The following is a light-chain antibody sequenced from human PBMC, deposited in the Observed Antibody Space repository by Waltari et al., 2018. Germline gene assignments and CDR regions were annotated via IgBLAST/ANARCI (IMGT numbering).Light chain of an antibody. CDR1: SSNVGGINY. J-gene: IGLJ1*01. Sequence: QSPLAHPRSVSGSPGQPVTIPCPGSSSNVGGINYLSCYQQYPGQAPKPMLYDVNKRPSGVPHRFSGSKSGDTASLTISGLQAEDEADYYCCSYAGSYTYVFGTGTKVTV. CDR3: CSYAGSYTYV. CDR2: DVN. V-gene: IGLV2-11*01.